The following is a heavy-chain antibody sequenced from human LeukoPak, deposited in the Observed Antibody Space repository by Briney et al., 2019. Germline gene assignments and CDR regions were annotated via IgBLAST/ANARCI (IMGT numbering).Heavy chain of an antibody. CDR3: ARRAEQWLVLSLDF. V-gene: IGHV4-38-2*02. Sequence: SETLSLTCTVSGYSISSGYYWGWIRQPPGKGLEWIGSIYHSGSTYYNPSLKSRVTISVDTSKNQFSLNLSSVTAADTAVYYCARRAEQWLVLSLDFWGQGILVTVSS. J-gene: IGHJ4*02. CDR2: IYHSGST. D-gene: IGHD6-19*01. CDR1: GYSISSGYY.